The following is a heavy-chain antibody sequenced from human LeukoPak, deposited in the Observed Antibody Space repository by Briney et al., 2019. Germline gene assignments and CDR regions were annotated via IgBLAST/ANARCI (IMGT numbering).Heavy chain of an antibody. D-gene: IGHD5-12*01. CDR1: GDSISSYY. CDR2: IHYSGST. V-gene: IGHV4-59*08. Sequence: SETLSLTCTVSGDSISSYYWSWIRQPPGKGLEWIGYIHYSGSTNYNPSLKSRVTISVDTSKNQFPLKLSSVTAADTAVYYCARRQYSGYDYLGWGQGTLVTVSS. J-gene: IGHJ4*02. CDR3: ARRQYSGYDYLG.